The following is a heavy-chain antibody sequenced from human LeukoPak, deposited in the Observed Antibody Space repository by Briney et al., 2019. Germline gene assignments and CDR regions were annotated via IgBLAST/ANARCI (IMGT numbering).Heavy chain of an antibody. CDR1: GGIFSSYA. D-gene: IGHD1-7*01. J-gene: IGHJ4*02. Sequence: SVKVSCKASGGIFSSYAISWVRQAPGQGLEWMGRIIPILGIANYAQKFQGRVTITADKSTSTAYMDLSSLRSEDTAVYYCAKDREGTIADYFDYWGQGTLVTASS. V-gene: IGHV1-69*04. CDR3: AKDREGTIADYFDY. CDR2: IIPILGIA.